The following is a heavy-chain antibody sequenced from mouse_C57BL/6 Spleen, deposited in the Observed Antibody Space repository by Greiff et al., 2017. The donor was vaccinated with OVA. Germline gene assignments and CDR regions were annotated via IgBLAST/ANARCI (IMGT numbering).Heavy chain of an antibody. D-gene: IGHD2-4*01. CDR1: GFSLTSYG. CDR2: IWRGGST. J-gene: IGHJ3*01. CDR3: AKNWGDYDFWFAY. V-gene: IGHV2-5*01. Sequence: QVQLKESGPGLVQPSQSLSITCTVSGFSLTSYGVHWVRQSPGKGLEWLGVIWRGGSTDYNAAFMSRLSITKDNSKSQVFFKMNSLQADDTAIYYCAKNWGDYDFWFAYWGQGTLVTVSA.